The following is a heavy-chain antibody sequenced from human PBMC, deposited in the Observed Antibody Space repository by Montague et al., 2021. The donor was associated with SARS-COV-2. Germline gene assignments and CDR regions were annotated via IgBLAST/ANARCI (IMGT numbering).Heavy chain of an antibody. V-gene: IGHV4-59*01. J-gene: IGHJ6*02. CDR2: IYYSGRT. CDR3: ARADRRSADTIHLYYYEGMDL. D-gene: IGHD2-21*01. CDR1: GDSISTSY. Sequence: SETLSLTCTVSGDSISTSYWAWIRQPPGKGLEWIGYIYYSGRTNYNSSLKSRVTISVDTSKNQVSLNLSSVTAADTAVYFCARADRRSADTIHLYYYEGMDLWGQGTTVTVSS.